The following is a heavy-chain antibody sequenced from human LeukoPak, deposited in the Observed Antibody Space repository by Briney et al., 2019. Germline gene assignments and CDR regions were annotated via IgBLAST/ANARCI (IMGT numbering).Heavy chain of an antibody. D-gene: IGHD2-15*01. CDR3: AKALPDGGSCDY. Sequence: GGSLRLSCAASGFPLSSYWMHWVRQAPGKGLEWVAQIRADGTRIVYGDSVKGRFTISRDNARNMLFLQMNSLKAEDTAVYYCAKALPDGGSCDYWGQGTLVTVSS. CDR2: IRADGTRI. CDR1: GFPLSSYW. J-gene: IGHJ4*02. V-gene: IGHV3-74*01.